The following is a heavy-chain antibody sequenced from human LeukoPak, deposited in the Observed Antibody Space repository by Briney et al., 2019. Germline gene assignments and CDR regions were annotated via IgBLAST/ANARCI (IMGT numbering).Heavy chain of an antibody. Sequence: PGRSLRLSCAASGFTFSSYGVHWVRQAPGKGLEWVAVISYDGSNKYYADSVKGRFTISRDNSKNTLYLQMNSLRAEDTAVYYCAKDRSSGTPYYFDYWGQGTLVTVSS. D-gene: IGHD3-22*01. J-gene: IGHJ4*02. CDR1: GFTFSSYG. V-gene: IGHV3-30*18. CDR2: ISYDGSNK. CDR3: AKDRSSGTPYYFDY.